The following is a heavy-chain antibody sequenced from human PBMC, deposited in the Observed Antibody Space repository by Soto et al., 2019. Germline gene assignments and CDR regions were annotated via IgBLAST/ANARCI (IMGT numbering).Heavy chain of an antibody. J-gene: IGHJ6*04. D-gene: IGHD6-19*01. CDR2: IIPIFGTA. V-gene: IGHV1-69*01. CDR1: GGTFSSYA. Sequence: QVQLVQSGAEVKKPGSSVKVSCKASGGTFSSYAISWVRQAPGQGLEWMGGIIPIFGTANYAQKFQGRVTITADESTSTAYMELSRQRSEDTAVYYCARDQTAIAVAGTWFYYYGMDVWGKGTTVTVSS. CDR3: ARDQTAIAVAGTWFYYYGMDV.